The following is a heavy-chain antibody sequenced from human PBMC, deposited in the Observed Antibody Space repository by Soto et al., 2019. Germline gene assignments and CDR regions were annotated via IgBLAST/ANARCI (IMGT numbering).Heavy chain of an antibody. CDR3: AATPRY. D-gene: IGHD1-26*01. CDR2: IYSSGST. CDR1: GGSISSYY. Sequence: PSVTLSLTCTLSGGSISSYYWSWIRQPPGKGLVWIGYIYSSGSTNYNPSLKGRVTMSLDTAKNQVSLNVPSVTAADTAVYYCAATPRYWGEGRLVTVSS. V-gene: IGHV4-59*01. J-gene: IGHJ4*02.